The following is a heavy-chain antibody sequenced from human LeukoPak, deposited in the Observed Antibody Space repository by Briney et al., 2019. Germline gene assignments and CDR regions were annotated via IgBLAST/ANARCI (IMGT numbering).Heavy chain of an antibody. Sequence: NPSETLSLTCTVSGGSISSSSYYWGWIRQPPGKGLEWIGSIYYSGSTYYNPSLKSRVTISVDTSKNQFSLKLSSVTAADTAVYYCARQTTVRPSSWYFDLWGRGTLVTVSS. CDR1: GGSISSSSYY. J-gene: IGHJ2*01. CDR3: ARQTTVRPSSWYFDL. CDR2: IYYSGST. D-gene: IGHD4-17*01. V-gene: IGHV4-39*01.